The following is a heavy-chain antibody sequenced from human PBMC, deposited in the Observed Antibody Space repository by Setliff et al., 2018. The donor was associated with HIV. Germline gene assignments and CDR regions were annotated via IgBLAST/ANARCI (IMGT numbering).Heavy chain of an antibody. V-gene: IGHV4-34*01. CDR3: ARGRITMVRGVIMGLDY. J-gene: IGHJ4*02. CDR1: GGSFSGYY. CDR2: INHSGSS. D-gene: IGHD3-10*01. Sequence: SETLSLTCAVSGGSFSGYYWSWIRQPPGKGLEWIGEINHSGSSNYNPSLKSRVTISVDTSKNQFSLKLSSVTAADTAVYYCARGRITMVRGVIMGLDYWGQGTQVTVSS.